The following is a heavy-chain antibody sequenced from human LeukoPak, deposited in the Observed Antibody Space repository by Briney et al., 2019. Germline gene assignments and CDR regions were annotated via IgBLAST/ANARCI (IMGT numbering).Heavy chain of an antibody. D-gene: IGHD4-23*01. J-gene: IGHJ5*02. CDR2: INPNGGRT. Sequence: ASVKVSCKASGYTFSKYYIHWVRQAPGQRLEWMGIINPNGGRTNYAPKFQARVTMTRDMSTSTVYMELSSLRSEDTAVYYCARDNSVEDTAWWFDPWGQGTLVTVSS. CDR1: GYTFSKYY. CDR3: ARDNSVEDTAWWFDP. V-gene: IGHV1-46*01.